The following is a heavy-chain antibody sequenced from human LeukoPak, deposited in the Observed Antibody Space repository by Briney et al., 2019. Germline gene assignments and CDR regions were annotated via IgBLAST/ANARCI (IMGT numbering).Heavy chain of an antibody. V-gene: IGHV3-7*01. J-gene: IGHJ4*02. Sequence: GGSLRLSCAASGFTLSDFWMSWVRQAPGKGLEWVANIRQDGSEKYYVDSVKGRFTISRDNAQKSLYLEIDSLRAEDTAVYYCAREGIQLYFPLTHCGQGTLVTVSS. CDR1: GFTLSDFW. D-gene: IGHD5-18*01. CDR2: IRQDGSEK. CDR3: AREGIQLYFPLTH.